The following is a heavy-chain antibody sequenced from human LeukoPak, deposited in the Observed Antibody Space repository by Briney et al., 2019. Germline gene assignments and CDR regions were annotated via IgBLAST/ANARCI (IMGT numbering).Heavy chain of an antibody. D-gene: IGHD3-9*01. CDR3: ARGVYDILTETYYYHYMDV. V-gene: IGHV1-69*05. J-gene: IGHJ6*03. Sequence: ASVKVSCKASGGTFSSYAISWVRQAPGQGLEWMGGIIPIFGTANYAQKFQGRVTITRNTSISTAYMELSSLRSEDTAVYYCARGVYDILTETYYYHYMDVWGKGTTVTVSS. CDR2: IIPIFGTA. CDR1: GGTFSSYA.